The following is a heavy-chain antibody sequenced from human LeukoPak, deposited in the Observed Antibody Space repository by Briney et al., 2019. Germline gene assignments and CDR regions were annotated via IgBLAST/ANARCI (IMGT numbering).Heavy chain of an antibody. V-gene: IGHV4-59*01. D-gene: IGHD1-26*01. CDR3: ARDPVGATYFDY. Sequence: SETLSLTCTVSGGSISSYYWSWIRQPPGKGLEWIGYICYSGSTNYNPSLKSRVTISVDTSKNQFSLKLSSVTAADTAVYYCARDPVGATYFDYWGQGTLVTVSS. CDR1: GGSISSYY. CDR2: ICYSGST. J-gene: IGHJ4*02.